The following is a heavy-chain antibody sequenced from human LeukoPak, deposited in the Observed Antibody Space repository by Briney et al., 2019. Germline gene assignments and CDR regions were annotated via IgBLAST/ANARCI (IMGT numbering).Heavy chain of an antibody. CDR1: GGTFSSYA. CDR2: IIPILGIA. J-gene: IGHJ4*02. CDR3: ARVLPISGSYHGALGY. D-gene: IGHD1-26*01. V-gene: IGHV1-69*04. Sequence: SVKVSCKASGGTFSSYAISWVRQAPGQGLEWMGRIIPILGIANYAQKFQGRVTITADKSTSTAYMELSSLRSEDTAVYYCARVLPISGSYHGALGYWGQGTLVTVSS.